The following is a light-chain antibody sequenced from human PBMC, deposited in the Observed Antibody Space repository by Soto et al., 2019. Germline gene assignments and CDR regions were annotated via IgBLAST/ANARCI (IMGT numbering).Light chain of an antibody. CDR1: SSDVGSYNL. CDR2: EGS. Sequence: QSALTQPASVSGSHGQSITISCTGTSSDVGSYNLVSWYQQHPGKAPKLMIYEGSKRPAGVSNRFSGFKSGNTASLTISGLQAEDEADYYCCSYAGSSTYVVFGGGTNLTVL. V-gene: IGLV2-23*01. CDR3: CSYAGSSTYVV. J-gene: IGLJ2*01.